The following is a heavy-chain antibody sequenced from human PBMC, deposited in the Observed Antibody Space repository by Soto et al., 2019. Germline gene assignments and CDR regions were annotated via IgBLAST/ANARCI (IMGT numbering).Heavy chain of an antibody. CDR1: GFSLRNTEMA. V-gene: IGHV2-5*02. CDR3: VHLCTGSCSFDFDS. Sequence: QITLKESGPTLVKPTQPLTLTCSFSGFSLRNTEMAVGWIRQPPGKALEWLTLIYGDDETRYNPSLKSRITITKDTPKNQVVLTMTNMDTVDTGTLYCVHLCTGSCSFDFDSWCPGTLLTVSS. D-gene: IGHD2-15*01. CDR2: IYGDDET. J-gene: IGHJ4*02.